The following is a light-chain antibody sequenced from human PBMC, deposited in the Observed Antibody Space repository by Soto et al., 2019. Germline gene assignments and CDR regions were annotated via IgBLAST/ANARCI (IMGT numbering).Light chain of an antibody. CDR3: QQRRKWSWT. CDR2: DAY. V-gene: IGKV3-11*01. J-gene: IGKJ1*01. CDR1: QSVSSY. Sequence: EIVLTQSPATLSLSPGERATLSCRASQSVSSYLAWYQQKPGQAPRLLIYDAYNRATGIPARFSGSGSGTDFTLSISRLKPEDFAVYYCQQRRKWSWTFGQVTKVEIK.